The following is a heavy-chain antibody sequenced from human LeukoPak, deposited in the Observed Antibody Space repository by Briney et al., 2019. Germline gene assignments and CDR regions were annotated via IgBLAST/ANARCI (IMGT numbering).Heavy chain of an antibody. CDR2: IYTSGST. Sequence: SETLSLTCTVSGGSISSGSYYWSWIRQPAGKGLEWIGRIYTSGSTNYNPSLKSRVTISVDPSKNQFSLKLSSVTAADTAVYYCARPTRGYSYGPIDYWGQGTLVTVSS. CDR1: GGSISSGSYY. D-gene: IGHD5-18*01. J-gene: IGHJ4*02. CDR3: ARPTRGYSYGPIDY. V-gene: IGHV4-61*02.